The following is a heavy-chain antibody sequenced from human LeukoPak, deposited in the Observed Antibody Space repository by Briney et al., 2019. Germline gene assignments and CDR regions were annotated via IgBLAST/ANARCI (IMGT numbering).Heavy chain of an antibody. V-gene: IGHV1-46*01. J-gene: IGHJ6*03. CDR2: INPSGGST. CDR3: ARAIIAAATARGYYYYYYMDV. Sequence: ASVKVSCKASGYTFTSYYTHWVRQAPGQGLEWMGIINPSGGSTSYAQKFQGRVTMTRDTSTSTVYMELSSLRSEDTAVYYCARAIIAAATARGYYYYYYMDVWGKGTMVTVSS. CDR1: GYTFTSYY. D-gene: IGHD6-13*01.